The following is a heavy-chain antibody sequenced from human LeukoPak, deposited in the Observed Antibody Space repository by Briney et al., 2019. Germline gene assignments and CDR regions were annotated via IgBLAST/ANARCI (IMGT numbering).Heavy chain of an antibody. CDR1: GCTFSSYA. V-gene: IGHV1-69*05. D-gene: IGHD6-13*01. CDR2: FIPIFGTA. J-gene: IGHJ4*02. CDR3: ARGGKYSRLDDY. Sequence: SVTVSCKATGCTFSSYAISWVRQAPGQGLEWMGRFIPIFGTANYAQKFQGRVTITTDKSTSTGYMELSSLRTEDTAVYYCARGGKYSRLDDYWGQGTLVTVSS.